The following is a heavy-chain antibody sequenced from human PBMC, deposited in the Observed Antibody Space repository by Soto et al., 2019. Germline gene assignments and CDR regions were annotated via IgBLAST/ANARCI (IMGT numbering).Heavy chain of an antibody. Sequence: GRSMRLACAASGFSVNSYVMHWVRQAPGKVLEWVAIISYDGPIKYYADSVKGRFTISRDNSKDTLYLQMSSLRIEDTAVYYCARRYYDSSGYHSGYYYGMDVWGQGTTVTVSS. J-gene: IGHJ6*02. V-gene: IGHV3-30-3*01. CDR2: ISYDGPIK. D-gene: IGHD3-22*01. CDR3: ARRYYDSSGYHSGYYYGMDV. CDR1: GFSVNSYV.